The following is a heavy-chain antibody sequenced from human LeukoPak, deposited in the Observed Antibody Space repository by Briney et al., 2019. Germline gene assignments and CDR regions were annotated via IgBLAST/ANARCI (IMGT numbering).Heavy chain of an antibody. D-gene: IGHD3-10*01. CDR3: ARDRSSGSYYPDWFDP. Sequence: GASVKVSCKASGYTSSTYGVSWVRQAPGQGLEWMGWISAYNGNTNYEQKFQGRVTMTTDTSTSTTYMELRSLISDDTAVYYCARDRSSGSYYPDWFDPWGQGTLVTVSS. J-gene: IGHJ5*02. CDR1: GYTSSTYG. CDR2: ISAYNGNT. V-gene: IGHV1-18*01.